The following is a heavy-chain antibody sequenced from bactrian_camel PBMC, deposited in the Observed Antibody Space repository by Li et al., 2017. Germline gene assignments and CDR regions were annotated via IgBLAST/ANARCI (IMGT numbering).Heavy chain of an antibody. Sequence: SLRLSCAASRYPVSSGSMMGWFRQAPGKEREGVAALSSGGTSTYYSDSVKGRFTISQDNAKNTLYLQMNILRPEDTAMYYCPADGQAWCFVRGAHEYAYWGQGTQVTVS. D-gene: IGHD1*01. CDR2: LSSGGTST. V-gene: IGHV3S57*01. CDR3: PADGQAWCFVRGAHEYAY. CDR1: RYPVSSGSM. J-gene: IGHJ4*01.